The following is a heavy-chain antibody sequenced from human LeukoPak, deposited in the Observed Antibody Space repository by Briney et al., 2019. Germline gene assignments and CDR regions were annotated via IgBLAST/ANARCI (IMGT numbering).Heavy chain of an antibody. D-gene: IGHD3-9*01. V-gene: IGHV4-4*07. Sequence: SETLSLTCTVSGGSISSYYWSWIRQPAGKGLEWIGRIYTSGSTNYNPSLKSRVTISVDTSKNQFSLKLSSVTAADTAVYYCARQQVYYDILTGYSDAFDIWGQGTMVTVSS. CDR3: ARQQVYYDILTGYSDAFDI. CDR1: GGSISSYY. J-gene: IGHJ3*02. CDR2: IYTSGST.